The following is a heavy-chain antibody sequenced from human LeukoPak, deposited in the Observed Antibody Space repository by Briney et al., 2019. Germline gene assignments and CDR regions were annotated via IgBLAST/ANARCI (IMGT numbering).Heavy chain of an antibody. J-gene: IGHJ3*02. D-gene: IGHD6-13*01. CDR3: SVDTIAALGSDI. CDR2: IKSKADGGTT. Sequence: GGSLRLSCAASGFTFSRPWMTWVRQAPGKGLEWVGRIKSKADGGTTDYAAPVKGRFTISKDDSKNTLYLQMNSLKTEDTAVYYCSVDTIAALGSDIWGQGTMVTVSS. V-gene: IGHV3-15*01. CDR1: GFTFSRPW.